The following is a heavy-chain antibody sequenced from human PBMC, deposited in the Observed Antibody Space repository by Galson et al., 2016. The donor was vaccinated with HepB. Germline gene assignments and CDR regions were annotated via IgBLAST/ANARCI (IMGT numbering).Heavy chain of an antibody. CDR1: GFIFDDYA. J-gene: IGHJ2*01. Sequence: SLRLSCAASGFIFDDYAMHWVRQSPGKGPEWVSLISGDGGRTSHADSVKGRFTISLNNSKNTLYLQMNSLRAEDTAVYFCARGGRGWYFDLWGRGTLVTVSS. CDR3: ARGGRGWYFDL. CDR2: ISGDGGRT. V-gene: IGHV3-43*02.